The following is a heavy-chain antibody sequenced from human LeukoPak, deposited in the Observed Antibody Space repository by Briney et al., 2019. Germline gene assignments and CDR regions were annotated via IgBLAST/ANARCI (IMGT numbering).Heavy chain of an antibody. CDR1: GYTFTGYY. V-gene: IGHV1-2*02. CDR2: INPNSGGT. D-gene: IGHD4-23*01. Sequence: GASVKVSCKASGYTFTGYYMHWVRQAPGQGLEWMGWINPNSGGTNYAQKFQGRVTMTTDTSTSTAYMELRSLRSDDTAVYYCARVPPLTTVVTGPPDVWGKGTTVTVSS. J-gene: IGHJ6*04. CDR3: ARVPPLTTVVTGPPDV.